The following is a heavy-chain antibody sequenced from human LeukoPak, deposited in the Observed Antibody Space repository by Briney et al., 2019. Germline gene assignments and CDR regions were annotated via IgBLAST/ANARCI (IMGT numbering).Heavy chain of an antibody. D-gene: IGHD3-10*01. J-gene: IGHJ6*02. Sequence: PGGSLRLSCAASGFTFSGYSMSWVRQAPGKGLEWVSYISGSSSIIYYADSVKGRFTISRDNAKNSLYLQMNSLRAEDTAVYYCAIPPLSGTGSSRPLAGMDVWGQGTTVTVSS. CDR3: AIPPLSGTGSSRPLAGMDV. CDR1: GFTFSGYS. CDR2: ISGSSSII. V-gene: IGHV3-48*04.